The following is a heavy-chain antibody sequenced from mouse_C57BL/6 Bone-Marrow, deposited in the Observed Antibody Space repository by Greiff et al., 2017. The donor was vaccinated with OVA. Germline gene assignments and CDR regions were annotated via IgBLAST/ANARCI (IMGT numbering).Heavy chain of an antibody. CDR3: ARDPTTVVATDAY. CDR2: ISYDGSN. CDR1: GYSITSGYY. J-gene: IGHJ3*01. Sequence: EVQLVESGPGLVKPSQSLSLTCSVTGYSITSGYYWNWLRQFPGNKLEWMGYISYDGSNNSNPSLKNRISITRDTSKNQFFLKLNSVTTEDTATYYCARDPTTVVATDAYWGQGTLVTVSA. V-gene: IGHV3-6*01. D-gene: IGHD1-1*01.